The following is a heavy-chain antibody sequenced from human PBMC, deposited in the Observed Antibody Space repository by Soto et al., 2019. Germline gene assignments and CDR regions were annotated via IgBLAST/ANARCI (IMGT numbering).Heavy chain of an antibody. CDR2: ISSSSSYI. V-gene: IGHV3-21*01. Sequence: RLSCAASGFTFSSYSMNWVRQAPGKGLEWVSSISSSSSYIYYADSVKGRFTISRDNAKNSLYLQMNSLRAEDTAVYYCARDPMHCSGGSCYYFDYWGQGTLVTVSS. CDR1: GFTFSSYS. J-gene: IGHJ4*02. CDR3: ARDPMHCSGGSCYYFDY. D-gene: IGHD2-15*01.